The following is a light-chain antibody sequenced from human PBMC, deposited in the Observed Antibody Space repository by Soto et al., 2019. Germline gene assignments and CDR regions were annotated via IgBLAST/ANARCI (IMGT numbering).Light chain of an antibody. CDR2: MGS. V-gene: IGKV2-28*01. Sequence: DIVVTQSPLSLPVTPGEPASISCRSSQSLLHSNGYTYLAWFLQKPGQSPQLLIYMGSTRASGVPDRFSGSGSGTDFTLKISRVEAEDVGVYYCMQTLQSRTFGGGTKLEI. CDR3: MQTLQSRT. J-gene: IGKJ4*01. CDR1: QSLLHSNGYTY.